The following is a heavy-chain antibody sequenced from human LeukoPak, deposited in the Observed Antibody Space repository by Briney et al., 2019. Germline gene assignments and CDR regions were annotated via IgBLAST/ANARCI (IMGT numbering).Heavy chain of an antibody. CDR1: GGSISSGGYY. V-gene: IGHV4-31*03. CDR2: NYYSGST. D-gene: IGHD2-2*01. J-gene: IGHJ6*03. CDR3: ARVDCSSTSCLTQRYYYSYMDV. Sequence: PSETLSLTCTVSGGSISSGGYYWSWIRQHPGQGLEWIGYNYYSGSTYYNPSLKSRVTISVDTSKNQFSLKLSSVTAADTAVYYCARVDCSSTSCLTQRYYYSYMDVWGKGNTVTVSS.